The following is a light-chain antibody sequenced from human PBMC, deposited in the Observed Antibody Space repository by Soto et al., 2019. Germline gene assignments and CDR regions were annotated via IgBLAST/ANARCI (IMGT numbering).Light chain of an antibody. J-gene: IGLJ7*01. CDR3: LLFYDGVAV. V-gene: IGLV7-46*01. CDR1: TRDVTSGHW. CDR2: DTR. Sequence: QAVVTQEPALTVSPGGTVTLTCGSSTRDVTSGHWPYWFRQRPGQVPRTLIHDTRNKHSWTPARFSGSLLGGKAALTLSGAQSEDEAEYYCLLFYDGVAVFGGGTQLTVL.